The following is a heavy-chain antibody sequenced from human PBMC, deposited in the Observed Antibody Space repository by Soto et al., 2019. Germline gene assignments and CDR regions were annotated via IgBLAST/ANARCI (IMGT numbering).Heavy chain of an antibody. CDR2: ISHDGGKK. D-gene: IGHD5-18*01. J-gene: IGHJ6*02. CDR1: GFTFNNHG. V-gene: IGHV3-30*18. CDR3: AKDLGRGYSYLDV. Sequence: QVQLLESGGGVVQPGRSLRLSCAASGFTFNNHGMHWVRQAPGKGLEWVAVISHDGGKKYYVDSVKGRFTLARDNSKTTLFLQMNRLSTEGTAVYYRAKDLGRGYSYLDVWGQGTTVTVSS.